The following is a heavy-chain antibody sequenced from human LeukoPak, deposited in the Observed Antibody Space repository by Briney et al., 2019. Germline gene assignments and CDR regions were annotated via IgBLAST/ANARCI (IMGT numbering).Heavy chain of an antibody. CDR2: IYSGGGT. Sequence: PSETLSLTCTVSGGSISSSSYYWGWIRQPPGKGLEWISVIYSGGGTYYADSVKGRFTISRDDSKNTLYLQMNSLRSEDTAIYYCARAQWRTYSYYYMDVWGKGTTVTVSS. J-gene: IGHJ6*03. CDR3: ARAQWRTYSYYYMDV. CDR1: GGSISSSSYY. D-gene: IGHD6-19*01. V-gene: IGHV3-53*01.